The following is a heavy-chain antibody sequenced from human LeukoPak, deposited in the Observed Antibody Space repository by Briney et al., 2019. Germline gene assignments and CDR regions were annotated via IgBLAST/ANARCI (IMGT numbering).Heavy chain of an antibody. CDR1: GFTFSTYA. Sequence: GGSLRLSCAASGFTFSTYAMSWVRQAPGKGLEWVSGISGSGISTYYADSVKGRFTISRDNSRNTLYLQMDSLRTEDTAVYYCAKGELHFNTCSFDYWGQGTLVTVSS. CDR2: ISGSGIST. V-gene: IGHV3-23*01. D-gene: IGHD1-26*01. J-gene: IGHJ4*02. CDR3: AKGELHFNTCSFDY.